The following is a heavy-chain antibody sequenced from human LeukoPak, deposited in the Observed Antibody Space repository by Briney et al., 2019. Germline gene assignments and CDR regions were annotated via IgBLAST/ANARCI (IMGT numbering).Heavy chain of an antibody. V-gene: IGHV3-49*04. Sequence: PGRSLRPSCTASGFTFGDYAMSWVRQAPGKGLEWVGFIRSKAYGGTTEYAASVKGRFTISRDDSKSIAYLQMNSLKAEDTAAYYCTTDGIAVAGHFWGQGTLVTVSS. CDR1: GFTFGDYA. D-gene: IGHD6-19*01. CDR3: TTDGIAVAGHF. J-gene: IGHJ4*02. CDR2: IRSKAYGGTT.